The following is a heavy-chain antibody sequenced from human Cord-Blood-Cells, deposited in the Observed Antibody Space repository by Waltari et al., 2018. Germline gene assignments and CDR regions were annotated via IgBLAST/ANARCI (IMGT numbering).Heavy chain of an antibody. Sequence: QVQLVQSGAEVKKHGASVTVSCKASGYTLTGYYMPWVRQAPGQGLEWMGWINPNSGGTNYAQKFQGRVTMTRDTSISTAYMELSRLRSDDTAVYYCARVLWFGELVNFDYWGQGTLVTVSS. V-gene: IGHV1-2*02. J-gene: IGHJ4*02. CDR2: INPNSGGT. CDR1: GYTLTGYY. CDR3: ARVLWFGELVNFDY. D-gene: IGHD3-10*01.